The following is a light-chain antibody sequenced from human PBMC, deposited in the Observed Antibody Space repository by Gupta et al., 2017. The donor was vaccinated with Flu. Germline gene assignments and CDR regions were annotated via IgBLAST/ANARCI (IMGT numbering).Light chain of an antibody. CDR3: RQGRHWPWT. CDR2: KGS. Sequence: VTLGQPASISCRSSQSRVYSNGNTFVNWFQKRPGQPTRRLIDKGSNRDSGVPDRCSGSGSGNDFTLKSSSVEDEDGGVYYCRQGRHWPWTFGQGTKVEIK. J-gene: IGKJ1*01. V-gene: IGKV2-30*01. CDR1: QSRVYSNGNTF.